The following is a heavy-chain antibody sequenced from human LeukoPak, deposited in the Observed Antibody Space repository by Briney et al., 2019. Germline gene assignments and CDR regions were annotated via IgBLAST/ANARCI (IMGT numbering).Heavy chain of an antibody. CDR1: GGTFSSYV. CDR3: ARAEDQGRYFDWLPGFDP. Sequence: SVKVSCKASGGTFSSYVINWVRQAPGQGLEWMGGILPVFGTSIYAQQFQGRVTITADESTNTAYMELNRLRSDDTATYYCARAEDQGRYFDWLPGFDPWGQGTLVTVSS. J-gene: IGHJ5*02. CDR2: ILPVFGTS. D-gene: IGHD3-9*01. V-gene: IGHV1-69*13.